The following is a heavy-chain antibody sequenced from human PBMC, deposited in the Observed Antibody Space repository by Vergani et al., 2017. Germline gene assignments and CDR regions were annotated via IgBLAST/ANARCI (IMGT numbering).Heavy chain of an antibody. CDR2: ISAYNGNT. CDR1: GYTFTSYG. Sequence: QVQLVQSGAEVKKPGASVKVSCKASGYTFTSYGISWVRQAPGQGLEWMGWISAYNGNTNYAQKFQGRVTITADKSTSTAYMELSSLRSEDTAVYYCARDRHLPGIAAAGTGYFDYWGQGTLVTVSS. CDR3: ARDRHLPGIAAAGTGYFDY. J-gene: IGHJ4*02. D-gene: IGHD6-13*01. V-gene: IGHV1-18*01.